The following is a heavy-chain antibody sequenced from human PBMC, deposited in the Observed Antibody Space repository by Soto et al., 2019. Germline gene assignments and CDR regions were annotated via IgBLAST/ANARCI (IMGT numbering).Heavy chain of an antibody. CDR3: ARAPIVGAPNWFDP. D-gene: IGHD1-26*01. CDR2: IYHSGGT. V-gene: IGHV4-4*02. CDR1: GGSISSSNW. Sequence: PSETLSLTCAVSGGSISSSNWWSWVRQPPGKGLEWIGEIYHSGGTNYNPSLKSRVTISVDKSKNQFSLKLSSVTAADTAVYYCARAPIVGAPNWFDPWGQGTLVTVSS. J-gene: IGHJ5*02.